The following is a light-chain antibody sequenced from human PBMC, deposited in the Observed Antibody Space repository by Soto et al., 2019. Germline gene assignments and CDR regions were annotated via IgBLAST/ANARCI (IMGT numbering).Light chain of an antibody. CDR1: STDVGGYNY. CDR3: SSYTSSSTPHVV. Sequence: QSALTQPASVSGSPGQSITISCTGTSTDVGGYNYVSWYQQHPGKAPKLMIYDVSNRPSGVSNRFSVSKSGNTASLTIAGRQAEDEADDYCSSYTSSSTPHVVFGGGTKLTVL. V-gene: IGLV2-14*01. CDR2: DVS. J-gene: IGLJ2*01.